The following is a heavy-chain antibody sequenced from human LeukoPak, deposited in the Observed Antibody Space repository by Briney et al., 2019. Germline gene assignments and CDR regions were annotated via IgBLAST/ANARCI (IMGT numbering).Heavy chain of an antibody. D-gene: IGHD6-13*01. Sequence: GGSLRLSCAASGFTFSNAWMSWVRQAPGKGLEWAGRIKSKTDGGTTDYAAPVKGRFTISRDDSKNTLYLQMNSLKTEDTAVYYCTTLTAAGNWGQGTLVTVSS. J-gene: IGHJ4*02. CDR1: GFTFSNAW. V-gene: IGHV3-15*01. CDR2: IKSKTDGGTT. CDR3: TTLTAAGN.